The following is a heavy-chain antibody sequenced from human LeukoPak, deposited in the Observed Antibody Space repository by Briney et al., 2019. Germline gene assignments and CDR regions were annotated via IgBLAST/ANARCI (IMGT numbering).Heavy chain of an antibody. V-gene: IGHV1-46*01. CDR3: ARGKVQDAFDI. J-gene: IGHJ3*02. Sequence: ASVKVSCKASGYTFTSYCMHWVRQAPGQGLEWMGIINPSGGSTSYAQKFQGRVTMTRDMPTSTVYMELSSLRSEDTAVYYCARGKVQDAFDIWGQGTMVTVSS. D-gene: IGHD1-1*01. CDR2: INPSGGST. CDR1: GYTFTSYC.